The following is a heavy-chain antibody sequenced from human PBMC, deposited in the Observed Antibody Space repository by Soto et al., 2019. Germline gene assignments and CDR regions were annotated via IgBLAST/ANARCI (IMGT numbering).Heavy chain of an antibody. D-gene: IGHD3-22*01. CDR2: IYFRGNT. CDR1: GDSISRIDYY. Sequence: SETLSLTCSVSGDSISRIDYYWTWVRQHPEKGLEWIGNIYFRGNTYYSPSLESRLTISVDTSKNQFSLKLTSVTAADTAVYYCAREGGSYDSGGYLIRGAFDIWGQGTMVTVSS. V-gene: IGHV4-31*03. CDR3: AREGGSYDSGGYLIRGAFDI. J-gene: IGHJ3*02.